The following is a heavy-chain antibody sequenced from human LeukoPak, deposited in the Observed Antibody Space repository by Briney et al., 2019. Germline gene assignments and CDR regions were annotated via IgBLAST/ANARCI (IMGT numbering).Heavy chain of an antibody. V-gene: IGHV3-21*01. CDR2: ITSGSSYI. CDR3: VRGYNSFDQ. J-gene: IGHJ4*02. CDR1: GFTFSNYN. D-gene: IGHD1-1*01. Sequence: GGSLRLSCAASGFTFSNYNIHWVRQAPGKGLEWVSYITSGSSYIYCADSVKGRFTISRDNAKNSLYLQVSSLRAEDTAVYYCVRGYNSFDQWGQGTLVTVSS.